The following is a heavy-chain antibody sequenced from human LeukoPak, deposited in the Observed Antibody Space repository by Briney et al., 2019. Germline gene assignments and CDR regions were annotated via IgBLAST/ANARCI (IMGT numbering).Heavy chain of an antibody. CDR3: ARASGYPRFYYFDY. D-gene: IGHD3-22*01. CDR2: ISAYNGNT. Sequence: ASVKVSCKASGYTFTSYGISWVRQAPGQGLEWMGWISAYNGNTNYAQKLQGRVTMTTDTSTSTAYMELRSLRSDDTDVYYCARASGYPRFYYFDYWGQGTLVTVSS. J-gene: IGHJ4*02. CDR1: GYTFTSYG. V-gene: IGHV1-18*01.